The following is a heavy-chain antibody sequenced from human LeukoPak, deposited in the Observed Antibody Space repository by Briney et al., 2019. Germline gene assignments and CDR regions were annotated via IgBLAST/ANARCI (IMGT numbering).Heavy chain of an antibody. V-gene: IGHV1-69*06. CDR3: ASGSWIQLWFGDY. J-gene: IGHJ4*02. CDR1: GGTFSSYA. D-gene: IGHD5-18*01. Sequence: ASVKVSCKASGGTFSSYAISWVRQAPGQGLEWMGGIIPIFGTANYAQKFQGRVTITADKSTSTAYMELSSLRSEDTAVYYCASGSWIQLWFGDYWGQGTLVTVSS. CDR2: IIPIFGTA.